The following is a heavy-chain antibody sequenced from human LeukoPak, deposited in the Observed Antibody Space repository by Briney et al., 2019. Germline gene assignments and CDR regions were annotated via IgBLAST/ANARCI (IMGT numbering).Heavy chain of an antibody. CDR3: ARDHGSDWHYFDY. CDR1: GFTFSSYE. CDR2: ISSSGNTI. J-gene: IGHJ4*02. D-gene: IGHD6-19*01. V-gene: IGHV3-48*03. Sequence: GGSLRPSCAASGFTFSSYEMNWVRQAPGKGLEWVSYISSSGNTIYYADSVKGRFTISRDNAKNSLYLQMNSLRAEDTAVYYCARDHGSDWHYFDYWGQGTLVTVSS.